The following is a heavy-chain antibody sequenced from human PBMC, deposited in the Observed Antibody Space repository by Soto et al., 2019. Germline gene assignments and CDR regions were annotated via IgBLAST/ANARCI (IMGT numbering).Heavy chain of an antibody. J-gene: IGHJ4*02. CDR3: ARDLAYNLGYLDY. CDR1: GGSISSGGYY. Sequence: SETLSLTCTVSGGSISSGGYYWSWIRQHPGKGLEWIGYIYYSGSTYYNPSLKSRVTISADTSKNQFSLKLSSVTAADTAVYYCARDLAYNLGYLDYWSQGTLVTVSS. V-gene: IGHV4-31*03. D-gene: IGHD3-16*01. CDR2: IYYSGST.